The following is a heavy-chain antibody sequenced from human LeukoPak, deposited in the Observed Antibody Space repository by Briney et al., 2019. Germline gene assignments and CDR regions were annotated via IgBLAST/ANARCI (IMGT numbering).Heavy chain of an antibody. CDR1: GFTFSSYG. Sequence: GRSLRLSCAASGFTFSSYGMHWVRQAPGKGLEWVAFIRYDGSNKYYADSVKGRFTISRDNAKNTLFLQMNSLRAEDTAVYYCAKEFSNYYGSSGYYYEGPDDYWGQGTLVTVSS. V-gene: IGHV3-30*02. J-gene: IGHJ4*02. D-gene: IGHD3-22*01. CDR2: IRYDGSNK. CDR3: AKEFSNYYGSSGYYYEGPDDY.